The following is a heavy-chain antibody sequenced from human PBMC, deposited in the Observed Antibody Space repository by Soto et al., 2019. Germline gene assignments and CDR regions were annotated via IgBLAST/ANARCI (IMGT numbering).Heavy chain of an antibody. CDR3: AKDSSGWIAWFAP. J-gene: IGHJ5*02. D-gene: IGHD6-19*01. CDR1: GFTFSSYG. Sequence: QVQLVESGGGVVQPGRSLRLSCAASGFTFSSYGMHWVRQAPGKGLEWVAVISYDGSNKYYADSVKGRFTISRDNSKNTLYLQMNSLRAEDTAVYYCAKDSSGWIAWFAPWGQGTLVTVSS. CDR2: ISYDGSNK. V-gene: IGHV3-30*18.